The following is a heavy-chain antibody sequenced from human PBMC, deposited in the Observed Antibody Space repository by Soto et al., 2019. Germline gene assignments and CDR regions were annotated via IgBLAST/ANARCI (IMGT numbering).Heavy chain of an antibody. V-gene: IGHV3-64D*06. CDR3: VKVSTFYDILTGYYSTNFLVP. J-gene: IGHJ5*02. D-gene: IGHD3-9*01. Sequence: PWGSLRLSCSASGFTFSEYSMHWVRQAPGKGLQYVSTISSDGDITYYADSVKGRFTISRDNSKNTLYLQMNSLRPEDTAVYYCVKVSTFYDILTGYYSTNFLVPWGQGTLVTV. CDR2: ISSDGDIT. CDR1: GFTFSEYS.